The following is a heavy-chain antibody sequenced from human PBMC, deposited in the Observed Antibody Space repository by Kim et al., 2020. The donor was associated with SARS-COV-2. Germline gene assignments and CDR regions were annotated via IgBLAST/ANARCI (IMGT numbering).Heavy chain of an antibody. Sequence: GTNYAQKFQGRVTMNRDTSSSTAYMELSRLRSDDTAVYYCARDVRASYFDGWGQGTLVTVSS. V-gene: IGHV1-2*02. CDR2: GT. J-gene: IGHJ4*02. CDR3: ARDVRASYFDG.